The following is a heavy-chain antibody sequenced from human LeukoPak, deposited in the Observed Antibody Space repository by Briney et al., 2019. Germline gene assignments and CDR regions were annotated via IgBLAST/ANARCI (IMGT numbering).Heavy chain of an antibody. Sequence: SVKVSCKASGGTFSSYATSWVRQAPGQGLEWMGGIIPIFGTANYAQKFQGRVTITADESTSTAYMELSSLRSEDTAVYYCARSHYGDYASFDYWGQGTLVTVSS. CDR1: GGTFSSYA. J-gene: IGHJ4*02. D-gene: IGHD4-17*01. V-gene: IGHV1-69*13. CDR3: ARSHYGDYASFDY. CDR2: IIPIFGTA.